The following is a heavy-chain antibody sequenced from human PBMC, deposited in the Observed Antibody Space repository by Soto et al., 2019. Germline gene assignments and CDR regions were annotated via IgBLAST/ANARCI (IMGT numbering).Heavy chain of an antibody. CDR1: GGTFSSYA. CDR3: ARTTRITMVRGVIGDY. V-gene: IGHV1-69*12. J-gene: IGHJ4*02. CDR2: SIPIFGTA. D-gene: IGHD3-10*01. Sequence: QVQLVQSGAEVKKPGSSVKVSCKASGGTFSSYAISWVRQAPGQGLEWMGGSIPIFGTANYAQKFQGRVTITADESTSTAYMELSSLRSEDTAVYYCARTTRITMVRGVIGDYWGQGTLVTVSS.